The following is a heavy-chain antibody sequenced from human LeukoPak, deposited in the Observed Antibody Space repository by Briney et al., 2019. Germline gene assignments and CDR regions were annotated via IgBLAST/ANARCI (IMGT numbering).Heavy chain of an antibody. CDR3: AKDISGGNSETYIDY. J-gene: IGHJ4*02. Sequence: GGSLRLSCAASGFTFSSNGIHGVRQAPGKGREGGAFILYDGRYYADSVKGRFTISRDNSKNTLYLQMDSLRAEDTAVYYCAKDISGGNSETYIDYWGQGTLVAVSS. CDR2: ILYDGR. CDR1: GFTFSSNG. D-gene: IGHD4-23*01. V-gene: IGHV3-30*02.